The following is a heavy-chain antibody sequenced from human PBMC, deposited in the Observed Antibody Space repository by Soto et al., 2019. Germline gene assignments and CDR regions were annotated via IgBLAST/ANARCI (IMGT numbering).Heavy chain of an antibody. CDR2: IIPIFGTA. CDR1: GGTFSSYA. Sequence: QVQLVQSGAEVKKPGSSVKVSCKAPGGTFSSYAISWVRQAPGQGLEWMGGIIPIFGTANYAQKFQGRVTITADESTSTAYMELSSLRSEDTAVYYCASLIAARPRAYYYGMDVWGQGTTVTVSS. CDR3: ASLIAARPRAYYYGMDV. V-gene: IGHV1-69*01. J-gene: IGHJ6*02. D-gene: IGHD6-6*01.